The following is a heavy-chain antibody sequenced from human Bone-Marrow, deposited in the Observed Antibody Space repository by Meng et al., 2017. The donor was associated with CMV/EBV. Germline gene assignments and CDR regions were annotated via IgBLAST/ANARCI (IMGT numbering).Heavy chain of an antibody. D-gene: IGHD2-2*01. Sequence: SVKVSCKASGGTFSSYAISWVRQAPGQGLEWMGGIIPILGIANYAQKFQGRVTITADKSTSTAYMELSSLRSEDTAVYYCARGSGGMGYCSSTSCYPHWGQGTLVTVSS. CDR3: ARGSGGMGYCSSTSCYPH. J-gene: IGHJ4*02. V-gene: IGHV1-69*10. CDR1: GGTFSSYA. CDR2: IIPILGIA.